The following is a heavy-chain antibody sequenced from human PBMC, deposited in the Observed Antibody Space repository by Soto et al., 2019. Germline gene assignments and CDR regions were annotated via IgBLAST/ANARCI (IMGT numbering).Heavy chain of an antibody. CDR1: GGSFSTFY. V-gene: IGHV4-4*07. CDR3: ARDSDTAMDKGYYFYDIDV. CDR2: IHSSGST. J-gene: IGHJ6*02. Sequence: WVTLSFTWTISGGSFSTFYWSWIRQAAGKGLEWIGRIHSSGSTNYNSSLKSRVTMSVDTSKNQFSLKLNSVTAADTAVYYCARDSDTAMDKGYYFYDIDVWGQGTTVTVSS. D-gene: IGHD5-18*01.